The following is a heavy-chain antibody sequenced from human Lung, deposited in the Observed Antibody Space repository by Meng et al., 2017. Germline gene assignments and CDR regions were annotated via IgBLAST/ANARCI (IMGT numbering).Heavy chain of an antibody. V-gene: IGHV3-23*01. CDR2: ISSTGDST. CDR3: AKEAAMAS. CDR1: GFTFTAFS. J-gene: IGHJ5*02. Sequence: EVQLMESGGGVVQPGGSLRLSCAASGFTFTAFSMTWVRQAPGKGLEWVSTISSTGDSTFYPDSAKGRFIVSRDNSKNTLYLQMNSLRAEDTAIYYCAKEAAMASWGQGTLVTVSS. D-gene: IGHD5-18*01.